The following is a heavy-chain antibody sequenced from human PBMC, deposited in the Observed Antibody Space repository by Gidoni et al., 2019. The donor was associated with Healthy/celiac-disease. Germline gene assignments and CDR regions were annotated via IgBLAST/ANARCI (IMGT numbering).Heavy chain of an antibody. J-gene: IGHJ4*02. V-gene: IGHV3-30*18. Sequence: QVQLVESGGGVVQPGRSLRLSCAASGFTFSSYGMHWVRQAPGKGLEWVAVISYDGSNKYYADSVKGRFTISRDNSKNTLYLQMNSLRAEDTAVYYCAKDMYYYDSSHDYWGQGTLVTVSS. D-gene: IGHD3-22*01. CDR1: GFTFSSYG. CDR2: ISYDGSNK. CDR3: AKDMYYYDSSHDY.